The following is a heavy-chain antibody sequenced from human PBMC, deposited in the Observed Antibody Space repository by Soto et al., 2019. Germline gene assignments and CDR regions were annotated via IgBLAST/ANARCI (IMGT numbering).Heavy chain of an antibody. CDR3: ARETGGYQSNWFDP. CDR2: IYYSGST. Sequence: PSETLSLTCTVSGGSISSCDYYWSRIRQPPGKGLEWIGYIYYSGSTYYNPSLKSRVTISVDTSKNQFSLKLSSVTAADTAVYYCARETGGYQSNWFDPWGQGTLVTVSS. V-gene: IGHV4-30-4*01. D-gene: IGHD3-22*01. J-gene: IGHJ5*02. CDR1: GGSISSCDYY.